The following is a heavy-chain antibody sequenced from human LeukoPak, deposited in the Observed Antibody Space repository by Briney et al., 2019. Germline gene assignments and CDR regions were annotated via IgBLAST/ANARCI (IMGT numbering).Heavy chain of an antibody. CDR2: ISGSGGST. Sequence: SGGSLSLSCAASGFTLSSFAMSWVRHAPGKGLEWVSAISGSGGSTYYADSVKGRFTISRDNSKNTLYLQMNSLRAEDTAVYYCAKQTRPSGFGALLSEFHYWGQGTLVTVSS. D-gene: IGHD3-3*01. CDR3: AKQTRPSGFGALLSEFHY. CDR1: GFTLSSFA. J-gene: IGHJ4*02. V-gene: IGHV3-23*01.